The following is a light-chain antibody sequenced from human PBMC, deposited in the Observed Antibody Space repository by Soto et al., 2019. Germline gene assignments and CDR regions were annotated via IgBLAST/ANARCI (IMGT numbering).Light chain of an antibody. CDR1: SGHSSYA. V-gene: IGLV4-69*01. J-gene: IGLJ3*02. Sequence: QSVLTQSPSASASLGASVKLTCTLSSGHSSYAIAWHQQQPEKGPRYLMKLNSDGSHSKGDGIPDRFSGSSSGAERYLTISSLQSEDEADYYCQTWGTGIHWVFGGGTKVTAL. CDR3: QTWGTGIHWV. CDR2: LNSDGSH.